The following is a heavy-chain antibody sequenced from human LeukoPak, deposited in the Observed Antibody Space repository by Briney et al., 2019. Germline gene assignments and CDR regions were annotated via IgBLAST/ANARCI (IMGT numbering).Heavy chain of an antibody. D-gene: IGHD3-16*01. CDR3: ARGGGLDV. Sequence: GGSLRLSCAGSGFTFSTYWMTWVRQAPGKGLEWVASINHNGNVNYYVDSVKGRFTISRDNAKNSLYLQMSNLRAEDTAVYFCARGGGLDVWGQGATVTVSS. CDR1: GFTFSTYW. V-gene: IGHV3-7*03. CDR2: INHNGNVN. J-gene: IGHJ6*02.